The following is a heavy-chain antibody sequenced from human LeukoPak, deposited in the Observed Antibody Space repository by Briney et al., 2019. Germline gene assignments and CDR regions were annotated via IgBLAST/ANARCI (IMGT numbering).Heavy chain of an antibody. Sequence: AGGSLRLSCAASGFTFSDYYMSWIRQAPGKGLEWVSYISSSGSTIYYADSVKGRFTISRDNARNSLYLQMNSLRAEDTAVYYCARAGPTAMVKPFDYWGQGTLVTVSS. D-gene: IGHD5-18*01. CDR1: GFTFSDYY. CDR2: ISSSGSTI. J-gene: IGHJ4*02. V-gene: IGHV3-11*01. CDR3: ARAGPTAMVKPFDY.